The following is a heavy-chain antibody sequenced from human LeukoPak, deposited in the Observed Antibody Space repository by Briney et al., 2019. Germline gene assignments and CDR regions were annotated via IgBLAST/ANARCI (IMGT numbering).Heavy chain of an antibody. D-gene: IGHD2-2*01. CDR3: ARDYCSSTSCFPSGTNYFDS. CDR1: GFTFSSYT. V-gene: IGHV3-21*01. Sequence: PGGSRRLSCAASGFTFSSYTMNWVRQAPGKGLEWFSSISGTGTYIYNADSVKGRFTISKDNAKNSLYLQMHSLRAEDTAVYYCARDYCSSTSCFPSGTNYFDSWGQGTPVTVSS. J-gene: IGHJ4*02. CDR2: ISGTGTYI.